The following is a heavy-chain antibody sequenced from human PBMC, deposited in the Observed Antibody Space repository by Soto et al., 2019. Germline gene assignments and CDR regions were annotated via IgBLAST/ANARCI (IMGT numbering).Heavy chain of an antibody. J-gene: IGHJ6*02. D-gene: IGHD5-18*01. V-gene: IGHV3-30-3*01. CDR1: GFTFSNYA. Sequence: SLRLSCAASGFTFSNYAMHWVLQAPGKGLEWVAVISYDGSDKYNANSVKGRFTISRDNSKNTLYLQMNSLRAEDTAVYYCARDTGPNGYNYYYFGMDVWGQGTTVTVSS. CDR3: ARDTGPNGYNYYYFGMDV. CDR2: ISYDGSDK.